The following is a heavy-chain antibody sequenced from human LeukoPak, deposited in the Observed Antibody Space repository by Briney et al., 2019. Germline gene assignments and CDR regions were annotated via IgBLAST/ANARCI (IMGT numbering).Heavy chain of an antibody. CDR1: GFTFSSYA. J-gene: IGHJ4*02. V-gene: IGHV3-30*01. CDR2: ISYDGSNK. D-gene: IGHD7-27*01. CDR3: ATTETGPVGFDY. Sequence: GRSLRLSCAASGFTFSSYAMHWVRQAPGKGLEWVAVISYDGSNKYYADSVKGRFTISRDNSKNTLYLQMNSLRAEDTAVHYCATTETGPVGFDYWGQGTLVTVSS.